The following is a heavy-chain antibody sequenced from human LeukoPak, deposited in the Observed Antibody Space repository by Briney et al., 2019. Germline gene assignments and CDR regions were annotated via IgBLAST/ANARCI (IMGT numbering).Heavy chain of an antibody. CDR2: INHSGST. CDR1: GGSFSGYY. D-gene: IGHD2-8*02. CDR3: ARAAGAPDY. J-gene: IGHJ4*02. Sequence: PSETLSLTCAVYGGSFSGYYWSWIRQPPGKGLEWIGEINHSGSTNYNPSLKSRVTISVDTSKNQFSLKLSSVTAADTAVYYCARAAGAPDYWGQGTLVTVSS. V-gene: IGHV4-34*01.